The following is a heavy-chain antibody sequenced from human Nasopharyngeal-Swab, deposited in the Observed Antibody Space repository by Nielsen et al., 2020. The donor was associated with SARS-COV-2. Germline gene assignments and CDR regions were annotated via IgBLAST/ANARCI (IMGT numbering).Heavy chain of an antibody. CDR3: ARDDIGYYYGMDV. D-gene: IGHD5-12*01. J-gene: IGHJ6*02. CDR1: GFTFSSYE. V-gene: IGHV3-33*08. Sequence: GESLKISCAASGFTFSSYEMNWVRQAPGKGLEWVAVIWYDGSNKYYADSVKGRFTISRDNSKNTLYLQMNSLRAEDTAVYYCARDDIGYYYGMDVWGQGTTVTVSS. CDR2: IWYDGSNK.